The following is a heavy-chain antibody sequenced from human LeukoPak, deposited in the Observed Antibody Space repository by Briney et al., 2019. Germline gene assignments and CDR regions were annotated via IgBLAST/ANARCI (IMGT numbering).Heavy chain of an antibody. J-gene: IGHJ4*02. Sequence: ASVKVSCKASGYTFTSYYMHWVRQAPGQGLEWMGIINPSGGSTSYAQKFQGRVTMTRDMSTSTVYMELSSLRSEDTAVYYCATDLLNYYDSSGYFREYWGQGTLVTVSS. CDR1: GYTFTSYY. CDR2: INPSGGST. CDR3: ATDLLNYYDSSGYFREY. D-gene: IGHD3-22*01. V-gene: IGHV1-46*01.